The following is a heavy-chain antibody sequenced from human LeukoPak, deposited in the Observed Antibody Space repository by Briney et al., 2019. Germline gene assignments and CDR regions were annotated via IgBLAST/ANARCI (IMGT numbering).Heavy chain of an antibody. Sequence: PGGSLRLSCAASGFTFGNHVMHWVRQAPGKGLEWVSAISGSGGSTYYADSVKGRFTISRDNSKNTLYLQMNSLRAEDTAVYYCAYDIAAAGKNWFDPWGQGTLVTVSS. CDR2: ISGSGGST. J-gene: IGHJ5*02. D-gene: IGHD6-13*01. CDR1: GFTFGNHV. V-gene: IGHV3-23*01. CDR3: AYDIAAAGKNWFDP.